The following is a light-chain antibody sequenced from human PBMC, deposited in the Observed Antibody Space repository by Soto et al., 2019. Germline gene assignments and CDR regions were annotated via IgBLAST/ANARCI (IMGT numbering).Light chain of an antibody. J-gene: IGLJ2*01. CDR3: SSYRSSSDVV. Sequence: QSALTQPASVSGSPGQSITISCTGTSSDVGGYNSVSWYQQHPGKAPKLMIYEVSNRPSGVSNRFSGSKSSNTASLTISGLQAEDEADYHCSSYRSSSDVVFGGGTKLTVL. V-gene: IGLV2-14*01. CDR1: SSDVGGYNS. CDR2: EVS.